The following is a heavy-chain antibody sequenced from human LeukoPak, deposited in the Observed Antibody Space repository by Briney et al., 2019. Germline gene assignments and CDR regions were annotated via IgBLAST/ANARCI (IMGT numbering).Heavy chain of an antibody. V-gene: IGHV6-1*01. D-gene: IGHD3-10*01. CDR1: GDSVSSNSAA. J-gene: IGHJ5*02. CDR3: ARVPCIYYGSGPRFDP. CDR2: TYYRSKWYN. Sequence: LSQTLSLTCAISGDSVSSNSAAWNWIRQSPSRGLEWLGRTYYRSKWYNDYAVSVKSRITINPDTSKNQFSLQLNSVTPEDTAVYYCARVPCIYYGSGPRFDPWGQGTLVTVSS.